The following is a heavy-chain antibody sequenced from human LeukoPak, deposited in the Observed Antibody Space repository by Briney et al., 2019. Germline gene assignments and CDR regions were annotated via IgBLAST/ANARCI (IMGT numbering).Heavy chain of an antibody. J-gene: IGHJ4*02. CDR3: ASYNWNDQVFDY. CDR1: GFTFSDYY. CDR2: ISSSGSTI. V-gene: IGHV3-11*01. D-gene: IGHD1-20*01. Sequence: GGSLRLSCAASGFTFSDYYMSWIRQAPGKGLEWVSYISSSGSTIYYADSVKGRFTISRDNAKNSLYPQMNSLRAEDTAVYYCASYNWNDQVFDYWGQGTLVTVSS.